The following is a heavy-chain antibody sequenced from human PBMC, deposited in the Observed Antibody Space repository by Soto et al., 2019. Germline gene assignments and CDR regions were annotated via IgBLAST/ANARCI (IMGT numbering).Heavy chain of an antibody. CDR2: INSNTGVT. Sequence: ASVKVSCKASGYTFTGYYIHWVRQAPGQGLEWMGWINSNTGVTSYAQKFQGRVTMTRDTSISTAYVELSRLTSDDSAAYYCARYLPHPHDAFDIWGQGTMVTVS. V-gene: IGHV1-2*02. CDR3: ARYLPHPHDAFDI. CDR1: GYTFTGYY. J-gene: IGHJ3*02.